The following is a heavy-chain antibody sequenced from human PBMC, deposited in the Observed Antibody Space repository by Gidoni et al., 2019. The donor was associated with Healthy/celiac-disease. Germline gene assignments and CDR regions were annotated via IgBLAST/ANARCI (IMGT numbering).Heavy chain of an antibody. CDR3: AKEDEVGATRH. D-gene: IGHD1-26*01. CDR2: ISWNSGSI. Sequence: EVQLVESGGGLVQPGRSLRLSCPASGFTFDDYAMHCVRQAPGKGLVWVSGISWNSGSIGYADSVKGRFTISRDNAKNSLYLQMNSLRAEDTALYYCAKEDEVGATRHWGQGTLVTVSS. CDR1: GFTFDDYA. J-gene: IGHJ4*02. V-gene: IGHV3-9*01.